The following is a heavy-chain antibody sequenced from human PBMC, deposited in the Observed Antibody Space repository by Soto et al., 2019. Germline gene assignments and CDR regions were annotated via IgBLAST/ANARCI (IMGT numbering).Heavy chain of an antibody. V-gene: IGHV4-31*03. CDR3: AREGGSYDSCGYLSRGAFEI. CDR1: GDSISRIDYY. Sequence: QVQLQESGPGLVKPSQTLSLTCSVSGDSISRIDYYWTWIRQHPEKGLEWLGNIYFRGNTYYSPSLESRLTISVDTSKNQFSLKLTYVTAADTAVYYCAREGGSYDSCGYLSRGAFEIWGQGTMVTVSS. CDR2: IYFRGNT. J-gene: IGHJ3*02. D-gene: IGHD3-22*01.